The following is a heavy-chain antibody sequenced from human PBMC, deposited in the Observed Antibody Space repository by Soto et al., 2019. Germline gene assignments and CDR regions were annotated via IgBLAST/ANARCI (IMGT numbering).Heavy chain of an antibody. Sequence: GGSLRLSCAASGFTFSDYYMSWIRQAPGKGLEWVSYISSSGSTIYYADSVKGRFTISRDNAKNSLYLQMNSLRAEDTAVYYCARPYSSSGLYYYYYGMDVCGQGTTVTVSS. CDR1: GFTFSDYY. V-gene: IGHV3-11*01. J-gene: IGHJ6*02. CDR3: ARPYSSSGLYYYYYGMDV. D-gene: IGHD6-6*01. CDR2: ISSSGSTI.